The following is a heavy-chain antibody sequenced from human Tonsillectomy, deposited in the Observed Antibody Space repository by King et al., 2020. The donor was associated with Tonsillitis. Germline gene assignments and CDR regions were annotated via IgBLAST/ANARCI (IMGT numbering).Heavy chain of an antibody. CDR3: ARTYYYDGSGYYPEDAFDL. CDR2: ISPNSGGT. Sequence: QLVQSGAEVKKPGASVKVSCKASGYTFNGYYMHWVRQAPGQGLEWMGWISPNSGGTNYAQKFRGRVTLTRDTSISTAYMELSRLRSDDSAIYYCARTYYYDGSGYYPEDAFDLWGQGTMVTVS. D-gene: IGHD3-22*01. CDR1: GYTFNGYY. V-gene: IGHV1-2*02. J-gene: IGHJ3*01.